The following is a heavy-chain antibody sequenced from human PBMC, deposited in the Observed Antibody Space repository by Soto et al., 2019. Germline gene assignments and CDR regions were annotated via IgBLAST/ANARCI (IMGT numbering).Heavy chain of an antibody. V-gene: IGHV1-69*13. CDR3: AGPPELTRIYYYYGKDF. Sequence: ASVKVSCKASGGTFSSYAISCVLQAPGQGLEWMGGIIPIFGTADYAQKFQGRVTITADESTSTAYMELSSLRSEDTAVYYCAGPPELTRIYYYYGKDFWGQGSTVPVSS. J-gene: IGHJ6*02. D-gene: IGHD1-7*01. CDR1: GGTFSSYA. CDR2: IIPIFGTA.